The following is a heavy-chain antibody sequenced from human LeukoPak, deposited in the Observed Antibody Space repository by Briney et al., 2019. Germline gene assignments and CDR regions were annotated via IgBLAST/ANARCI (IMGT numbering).Heavy chain of an antibody. D-gene: IGHD3-10*01. Sequence: PSETLSLTCTVSGGSISNYYWSWIRQSPGKGLEWIGYIYYNGESNYNPSLKSRVTISVDTSKNQFALSLTSVGAADTAVYYCARDRGVMGFDSWGQGTLVTVSS. CDR1: GGSISNYY. J-gene: IGHJ4*02. CDR2: IYYNGES. V-gene: IGHV4-59*01. CDR3: ARDRGVMGFDS.